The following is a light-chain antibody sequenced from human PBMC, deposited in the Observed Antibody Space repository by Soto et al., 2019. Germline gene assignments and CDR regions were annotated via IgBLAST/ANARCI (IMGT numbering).Light chain of an antibody. V-gene: IGKV3-15*01. CDR3: QQYNNWPPT. CDR2: GAS. J-gene: IGKJ5*01. CDR1: QSVSSN. Sequence: EIVMTQSPATLSVSPGERATLSCRASQSVSSNLAWYQQKPGQAPRLLIYGASTRATGIPARFSGIRSATDFTLTISILQSVDFERYYCQQYNNWPPTFGRGTRLEIK.